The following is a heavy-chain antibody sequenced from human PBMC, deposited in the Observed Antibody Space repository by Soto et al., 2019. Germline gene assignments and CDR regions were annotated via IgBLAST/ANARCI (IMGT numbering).Heavy chain of an antibody. V-gene: IGHV4-34*01. CDR1: GGSFSGYY. CDR3: ARVTGRYYYGMDV. J-gene: IGHJ6*02. Sequence: QVQLQQWGAGLLKPSETLSLTCAVYGGSFSGYYWSWIRQPPGKGLEWIGESNHSGSTNYNPSLKSRVTISVDTSKHQFSLKLSSVTAADTAVYYCARVTGRYYYGMDVWGQGTTVTGSS. CDR2: SNHSGST.